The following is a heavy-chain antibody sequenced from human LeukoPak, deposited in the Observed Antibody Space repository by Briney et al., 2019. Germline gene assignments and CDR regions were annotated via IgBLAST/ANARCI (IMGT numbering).Heavy chain of an antibody. V-gene: IGHV3-23*01. Sequence: GSLRLSCAASGFTFSTYAMTWVRQAPGKGLEWVSSIGGSGGSPYHGNSVKGRFSISRDNSKNTLYLQMNSLRDEDTAVYYCAKGGIGSSSGLDYWGQGTLVTVSS. D-gene: IGHD5-18*01. CDR1: GFTFSTYA. CDR3: AKGGIGSSSGLDY. J-gene: IGHJ4*02. CDR2: IGGSGGSP.